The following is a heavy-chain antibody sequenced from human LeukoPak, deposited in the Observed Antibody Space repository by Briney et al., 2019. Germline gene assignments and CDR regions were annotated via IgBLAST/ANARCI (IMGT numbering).Heavy chain of an antibody. J-gene: IGHJ4*02. D-gene: IGHD4-17*01. V-gene: IGHV4-39*01. CDR3: ARRGNDYGDCWFDY. Sequence: MSSETLSLTCTVSGDSISQSNYYWGWLRQPPGKALEWLGSIYSSGSTYYDPPLKSRITVSADMSKNQCSLKVTSVTAADTAVYYCARRGNDYGDCWFDYWGLGNLVIVSS. CDR2: IYSSGST. CDR1: GDSISQSNYY.